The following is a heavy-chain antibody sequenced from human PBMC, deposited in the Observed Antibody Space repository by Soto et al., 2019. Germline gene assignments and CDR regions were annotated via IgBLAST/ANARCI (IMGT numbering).Heavy chain of an antibody. J-gene: IGHJ6*02. CDR2: IIPVFGTA. Sequence: SVKFSCKASGGTFSSYAISWVRATTGQGLEWMGGIIPVFGTANHAQQFQGRVTSIAVESTNTAYIELSSLRSEDTSVFYCCRYGGRIFGGVSLNYCGMDVWYQGTTVTGSS. D-gene: IGHD3-3*02. V-gene: IGHV1-69*13. CDR3: CRYGGRIFGGVSLNYCGMDV. CDR1: GGTFSSYA.